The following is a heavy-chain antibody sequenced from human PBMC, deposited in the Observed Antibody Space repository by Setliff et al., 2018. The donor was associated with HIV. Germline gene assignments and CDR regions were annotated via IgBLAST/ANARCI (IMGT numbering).Heavy chain of an antibody. J-gene: IGHJ4*02. CDR1: GYTFTGYY. CDR2: INPNNGGT. V-gene: IGHV1-2*02. Sequence: VASVKVSCKASGYTFTGYYVHWVRQAPGQGLEWMGWINPNNGGTNYAQKFQGRVTMTRDTFANTAYMELSRLRSDDTAVFYCARGVKGIATTGKYYFDYWGQGTLVTVS. D-gene: IGHD6-13*01. CDR3: ARGVKGIATTGKYYFDY.